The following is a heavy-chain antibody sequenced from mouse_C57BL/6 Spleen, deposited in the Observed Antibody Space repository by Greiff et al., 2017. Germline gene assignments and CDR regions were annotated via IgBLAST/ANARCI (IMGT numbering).Heavy chain of an antibody. V-gene: IGHV2-2*01. CDR2: IWSGGST. CDR1: GFSLTSYG. Sequence: VPLQQSGPGLVQPSQSLSITCTVSGFSLTSYGVHWVRQSPGKGLAWLGVIWSGGSTDYNAAFISRLSISKDNSKSQVFFKMNSLQADDTAIYYCARDDYGSSSLFDYWGQGTTLTVSS. CDR3: ARDDYGSSSLFDY. D-gene: IGHD1-1*01. J-gene: IGHJ2*01.